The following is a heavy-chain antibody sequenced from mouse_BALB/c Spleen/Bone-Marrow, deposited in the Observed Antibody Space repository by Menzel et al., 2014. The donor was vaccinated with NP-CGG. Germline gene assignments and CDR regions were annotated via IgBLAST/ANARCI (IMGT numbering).Heavy chain of an antibody. J-gene: IGHJ4*01. CDR2: INPSTGYT. CDR3: ARGNPLYAMDY. Sequence: QVQLQQSGAELAKPGASVKMPCKASGYTFTSYWMHWVKQRPGQGLEWIGYINPSTGYTDYNQKFNDKATLTADKSSSTAYMQLSSLTSKDSAVYYCARGNPLYAMDYWGQGTSVTVSS. D-gene: IGHD2-1*01. CDR1: GYTFTSYW. V-gene: IGHV1-7*01.